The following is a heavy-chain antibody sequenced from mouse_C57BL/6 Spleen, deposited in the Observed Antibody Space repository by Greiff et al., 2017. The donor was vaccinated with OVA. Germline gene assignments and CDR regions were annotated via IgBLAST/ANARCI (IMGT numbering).Heavy chain of an antibody. V-gene: IGHV14-4*01. CDR3: TVLPRDY. Sequence: EVQLQQSGAELVRPGASVKLSCTASGFNIKDDYMHWVKQRPEQGLERIGWIDPENGDTEYASKFQGKAPITADTSSNTAYLQLSSLTSEDTAVYYCTVLPRDYWGQGTSVTVSS. J-gene: IGHJ4*01. CDR2: IDPENGDT. D-gene: IGHD5-1*01. CDR1: GFNIKDDY.